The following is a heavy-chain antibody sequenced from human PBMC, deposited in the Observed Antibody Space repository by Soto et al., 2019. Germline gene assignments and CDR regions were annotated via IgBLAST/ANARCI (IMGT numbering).Heavy chain of an antibody. V-gene: IGHV1-2*07. Sequence: HVQLVQSGTEVKKPGASVRVSCMVSGYPFTTYYIHWVRQAPGQGLEWMGWIDPRSGGTVYEHKFQGRVTMTRDTSISTVYMDLSGRTSDDTDLYYCATDDYGFFPYWGQGRLVTVSS. CDR2: IDPRSGGT. J-gene: IGHJ4*02. CDR3: ATDDYGFFPY. CDR1: GYPFTTYY. D-gene: IGHD3-10*01.